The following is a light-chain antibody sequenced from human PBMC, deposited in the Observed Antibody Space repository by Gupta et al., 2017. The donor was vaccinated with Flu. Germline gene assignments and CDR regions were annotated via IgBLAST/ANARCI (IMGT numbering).Light chain of an antibody. J-gene: IGLJ2*01. Sequence: TISCTGTNSDIGGYNYVSWYHQHPAKAPPLMIYYVTKRPSGVPDRFSCATSCNTASPIATGLQAEDEAEYYYCSLVDGNEPHGVFGGGTKLTVL. CDR1: NSDIGGYNY. CDR2: YVT. CDR3: CSLVDGNEPHGV. V-gene: IGLV2-8*01.